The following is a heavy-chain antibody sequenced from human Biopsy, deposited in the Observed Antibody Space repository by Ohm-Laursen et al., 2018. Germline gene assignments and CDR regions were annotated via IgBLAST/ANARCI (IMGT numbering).Heavy chain of an antibody. J-gene: IGHJ4*02. Sequence: GTLSLTCSVSGGSISRSSYNWGWIRLPPGNGLEWIGSMYFSGNTYYNPSLKSRFNITVDTSKNKFSLNLSSVTAATPAVYYWARPGDSGKSFDYWGQGTRVTVSS. V-gene: IGHV4-39*01. D-gene: IGHD3-10*01. CDR1: GGSISRSSYN. CDR3: ARPGDSGKSFDY. CDR2: MYFSGNT.